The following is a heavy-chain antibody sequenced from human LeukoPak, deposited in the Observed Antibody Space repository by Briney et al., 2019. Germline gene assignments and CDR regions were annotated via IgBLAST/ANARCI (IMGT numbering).Heavy chain of an antibody. J-gene: IGHJ1*01. CDR3: ARMVPSTDRSGLFPPGYLQH. D-gene: IGHD3-22*01. CDR1: GGSISSGYY. V-gene: IGHV4-38-2*02. Sequence: ASETLSLTCTVSGGSISSGYYWGWIRQPPGKGLEWIGSIYHSGSTYYNPSLKSRVTISVDTSKNQFSLKLSSVTAADTAVYYCARMVPSTDRSGLFPPGYLQHWGQGTLVTVSS. CDR2: IYHSGST.